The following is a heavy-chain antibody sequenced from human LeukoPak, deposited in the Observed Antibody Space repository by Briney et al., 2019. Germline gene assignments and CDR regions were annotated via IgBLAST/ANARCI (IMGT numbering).Heavy chain of an antibody. J-gene: IGHJ4*02. CDR1: EFTFSIYW. Sequence: GGSLRLSCAASEFTFSIYWMSWVRQAPGKGLEWVANIHENGNEKSYVDSVKGRFTISRDNAKNSLYLQMNSLRAEDTAVYYCARRGVDGALDYWGQGTLVTVSS. V-gene: IGHV3-7*01. CDR2: IHENGNEK. D-gene: IGHD5-24*01. CDR3: ARRGVDGALDY.